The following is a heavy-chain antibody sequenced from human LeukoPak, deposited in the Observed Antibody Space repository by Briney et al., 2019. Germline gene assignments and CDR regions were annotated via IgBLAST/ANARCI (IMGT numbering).Heavy chain of an antibody. CDR2: ISGSGGST. Sequence: GGSLRLSCAASGFTFSSYAMSWVRPAPGKGLEWVSAISGSGGSTYYAESVKGRFTISRDNSKNTLYLQMNSLRAEDTAVYYCAKEGHDYGDLRNFDYWGQGTLVAVSS. CDR3: AKEGHDYGDLRNFDY. D-gene: IGHD4-17*01. CDR1: GFTFSSYA. V-gene: IGHV3-23*01. J-gene: IGHJ4*02.